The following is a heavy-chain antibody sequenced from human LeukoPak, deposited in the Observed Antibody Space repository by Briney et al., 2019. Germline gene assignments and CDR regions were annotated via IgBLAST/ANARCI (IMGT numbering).Heavy chain of an antibody. D-gene: IGHD3-16*02. CDR1: GGSISSSSYY. CDR3: ASPGSWGSYRYIHY. J-gene: IGHJ4*02. Sequence: SETLSLTCTVSGGSISSSSYYWGWIRQPPGKGLEWIGSIYYSGSTYYNPSLKSRVTISVDTSKNQFSLKLSSVTAADTAVYYCASPGSWGSYRYIHYWGQGTLVTVSS. V-gene: IGHV4-39*07. CDR2: IYYSGST.